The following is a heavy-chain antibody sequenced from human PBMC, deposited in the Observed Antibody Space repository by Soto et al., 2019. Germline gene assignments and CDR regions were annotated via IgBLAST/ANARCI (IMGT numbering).Heavy chain of an antibody. CDR2: IFHSGST. D-gene: IGHD3-22*01. Sequence: QVQLQESGPGLVKPSGTLSLICAVSGGPISKSNWWSWVRQPPGKGLEWIGEIFHSGSTNYNPSFKSRVTISVDKSKNLFSLKLSSVTAADTAVYYCARTYYYDIRGYHPGAFDIWGQGTRVTVSS. CDR3: ARTYYYDIRGYHPGAFDI. J-gene: IGHJ3*02. V-gene: IGHV4-4*02. CDR1: GGPISKSNW.